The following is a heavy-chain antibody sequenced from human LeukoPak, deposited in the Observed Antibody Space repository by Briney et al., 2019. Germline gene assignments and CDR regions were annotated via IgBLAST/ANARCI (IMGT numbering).Heavy chain of an antibody. Sequence: SVKVSCKASGGTFSSYAISWVRQAPGHELEWMGGFIPIFGTANYAQKFQGRVTITADESTSTAYMELSSLRSEDTAVYYCARDPEAQYYDFWSGYFDYWGQGTLVTVSS. CDR2: FIPIFGTA. CDR3: ARDPEAQYYDFWSGYFDY. J-gene: IGHJ4*02. V-gene: IGHV1-69*01. CDR1: GGTFSSYA. D-gene: IGHD3-3*01.